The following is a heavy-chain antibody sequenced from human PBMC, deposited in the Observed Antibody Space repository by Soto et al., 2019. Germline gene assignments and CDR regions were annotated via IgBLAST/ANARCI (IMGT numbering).Heavy chain of an antibody. CDR2: IWYDGSNK. CDR1: GFTFSSYG. V-gene: IGHV3-33*01. CDR3: ARDYGESYFDY. Sequence: GGSLRLSCAASGFTFSSYGMHWVRQAPGKGLGWVAVIWYDGSNKYYADSVKGRFTISRDNSKNTLYLQMNSLRAEDTAVYYCARDYGESYFDYWGQGTLVTVSS. D-gene: IGHD4-17*01. J-gene: IGHJ4*02.